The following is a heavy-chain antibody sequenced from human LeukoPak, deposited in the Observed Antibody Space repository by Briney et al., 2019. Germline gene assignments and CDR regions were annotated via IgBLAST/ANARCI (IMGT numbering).Heavy chain of an antibody. V-gene: IGHV3-66*01. CDR2: IYSGGST. J-gene: IGHJ4*02. CDR3: ARVHELGSAHY. CDR1: GFTFDDYA. D-gene: IGHD7-27*01. Sequence: PGRSLRLSCAASGFTFDDYAMHWVRQAPGKGLEWVSVIYSGGSTYYADSVKGRFTISRDNSKNTLYLQMNSLRAEDTAVYYCARVHELGSAHYWGQGTLVTVSS.